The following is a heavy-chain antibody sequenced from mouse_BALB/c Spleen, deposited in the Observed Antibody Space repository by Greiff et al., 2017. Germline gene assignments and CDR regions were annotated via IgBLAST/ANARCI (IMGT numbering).Heavy chain of an antibody. V-gene: IGHV1-54*01. J-gene: IGHJ4*01. CDR1: GYAFTNYL. D-gene: IGHD1-2*01. Sequence: QVHVKQSGAELVRPGTSVKVSCKASGYAFTNYLIEWVKQRPGQGLEWIGVINPGSGGTNYNEKFKGKATLTADKSSSTAYMQLSSLTSDDSAVYFCARSLLRSSLYAMDYWGQGTSVTVSS. CDR2: INPGSGGT. CDR3: ARSLLRSSLYAMDY.